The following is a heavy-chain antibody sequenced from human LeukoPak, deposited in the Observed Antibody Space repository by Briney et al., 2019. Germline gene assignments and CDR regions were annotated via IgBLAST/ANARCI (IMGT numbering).Heavy chain of an antibody. D-gene: IGHD3-10*01. V-gene: IGHV4-34*01. CDR2: IDHSGST. CDR3: ARGPFNYYGSGSYYNRLDY. Sequence: PGGSLRLSCAASGFTFSSYAMSWVRQAPGKGLEWIGEIDHSGSTNYNPSLKSRVTISVDTSKNQFSLKLSSVTAADTAVYYCARGPFNYYGSGSYYNRLDYWGQGTLVTVSS. CDR1: GFTFSSYA. J-gene: IGHJ4*02.